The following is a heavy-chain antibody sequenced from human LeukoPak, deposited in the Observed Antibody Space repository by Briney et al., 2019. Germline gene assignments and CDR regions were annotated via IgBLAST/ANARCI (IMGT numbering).Heavy chain of an antibody. CDR1: GFTFGSYW. V-gene: IGHV3-74*01. Sequence: PGGSLRLSCAASGFTFGSYWMHWVRQAPGKGLVWVSRINSDGSSTSYADFVKGRFTISRDSAKNTLYLQMNSLRAEDTAVYYCARVGEVVPAGIDYWGQGTLVTVSS. D-gene: IGHD2-2*01. CDR3: ARVGEVVPAGIDY. CDR2: INSDGSST. J-gene: IGHJ4*02.